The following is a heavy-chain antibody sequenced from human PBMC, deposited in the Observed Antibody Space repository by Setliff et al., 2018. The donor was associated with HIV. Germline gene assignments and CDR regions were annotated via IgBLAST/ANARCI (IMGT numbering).Heavy chain of an antibody. Sequence: PSETLSLTCTVSAGSIGSSTYYWAWIRQPPGKGLEWIGTIYYSGSTYYNPSLRSRATISVDTSKNQFSLKLSSVTAADTAMYYCIIAYSSGWLSPMGFDSWSQGTLVTVSS. CDR2: IYYSGST. D-gene: IGHD6-19*01. V-gene: IGHV4-39*01. CDR3: IIAYSSGWLSPMGFDS. CDR1: AGSIGSSTYY. J-gene: IGHJ4*02.